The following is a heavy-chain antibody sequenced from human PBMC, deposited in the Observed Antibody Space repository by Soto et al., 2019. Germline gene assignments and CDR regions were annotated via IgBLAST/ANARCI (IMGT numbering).Heavy chain of an antibody. D-gene: IGHD2-2*01. CDR3: AKDSDQLLFDYYYYGMDV. CDR2: VSYDGSLK. J-gene: IGHJ6*02. Sequence: QVQLVESGGGVVHPGRSLKLSCAASGFTFSRFGIHWVRQAPGKGLEWVAVVSYDGSLKYYADSVKGRFTISSDNSKNTLYLQMNSLRPEDTALYYCAKDSDQLLFDYYYYGMDVWGQGTTVTVSS. CDR1: GFTFSRFG. V-gene: IGHV3-30*18.